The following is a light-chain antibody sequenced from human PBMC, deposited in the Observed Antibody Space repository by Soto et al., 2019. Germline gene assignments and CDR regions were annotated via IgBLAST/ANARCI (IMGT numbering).Light chain of an antibody. Sequence: QSALTQPASVSGSPGQSITISCTGTSRGVGGYNYVSWYEQYPGNAPKLMIYDVSHRPSGVSDRFSGSKSGNTASLTISGLQAEDEADYYCSSYTSTDTLVVFGGGTKLTVL. CDR2: DVS. J-gene: IGLJ2*01. V-gene: IGLV2-14*03. CDR3: SSYTSTDTLVV. CDR1: SRGVGGYNY.